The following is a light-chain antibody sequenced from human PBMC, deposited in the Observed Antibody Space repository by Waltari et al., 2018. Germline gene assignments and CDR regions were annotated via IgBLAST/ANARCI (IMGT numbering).Light chain of an antibody. CDR2: GAS. Sequence: DIQMTQSPSAMSASVGDRVTITCRASQGISNFLAWFQQKPGKVPKRLIYGASSLQSGVPSRFSGSGSGTEFTLTISSLQPEDFAIYYCQQRTDWPPLTFGGGTKVEIK. V-gene: IGKV1-17*03. CDR3: QQRTDWPPLT. CDR1: QGISNF. J-gene: IGKJ4*01.